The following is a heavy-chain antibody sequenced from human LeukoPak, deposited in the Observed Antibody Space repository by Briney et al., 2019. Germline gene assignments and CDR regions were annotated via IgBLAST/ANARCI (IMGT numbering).Heavy chain of an antibody. V-gene: IGHV4-39*01. D-gene: IGHD2-2*01. CDR1: GGSISSSSYY. Sequence: SETLSLTCTVSGGSISSSSYYWGWIRQPPGKGLEWIGSIYHSGSTYYNPSLKSRVTISVDTSKNQFSLKLSSVTAADTAVYYCARHLGVPPGWFDPWGQGTLVTVSS. CDR2: IYHSGST. J-gene: IGHJ5*02. CDR3: ARHLGVPPGWFDP.